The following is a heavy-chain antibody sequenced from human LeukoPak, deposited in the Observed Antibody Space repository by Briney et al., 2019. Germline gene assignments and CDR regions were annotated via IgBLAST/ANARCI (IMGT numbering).Heavy chain of an antibody. D-gene: IGHD1-26*01. J-gene: IGHJ3*02. Sequence: QVQLQESGPGLVKPSETLSLTCTVSGGSISTYYWSWIRQPPGKGLEWLGYIYYTGSTNYNPSLKSRVTISVDTSKNQFSLQLSSVTAADTAVYYCAREGATRPYDAFDIWGQGTTVTVSS. V-gene: IGHV4-59*12. CDR3: AREGATRPYDAFDI. CDR2: IYYTGST. CDR1: GGSISTYY.